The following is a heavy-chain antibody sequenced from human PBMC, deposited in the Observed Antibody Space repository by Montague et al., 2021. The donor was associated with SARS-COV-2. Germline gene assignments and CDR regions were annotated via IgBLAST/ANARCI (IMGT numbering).Heavy chain of an antibody. Sequence: SETLSLTCTVSGGSISSSSYYWGWIRQPPGKGLEWIGSIYYSGSTYYNPSLKSRVTISVDTSKNQFSLKVNSVTAADTAVYYCARRDGYCSSTRCPHWFDPWGQGTLVTVSS. CDR2: IYYSGST. CDR1: GGSISSSSYY. CDR3: ARRDGYCSSTRCPHWFDP. V-gene: IGHV4-39*07. J-gene: IGHJ5*02. D-gene: IGHD2-2*01.